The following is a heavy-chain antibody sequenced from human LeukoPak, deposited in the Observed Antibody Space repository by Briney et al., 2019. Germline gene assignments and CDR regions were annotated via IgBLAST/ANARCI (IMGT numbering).Heavy chain of an antibody. J-gene: IGHJ4*02. D-gene: IGHD6-19*01. CDR3: ARDVSSSGSYFDY. Sequence: SETPSLTCTVSGGSISRYDWSWIRQSPGKELDWIGYIYYSGTTNYNPSLKSRVTISLDTSKNQFSLKLSSVTAADTAVYHCARDVSSSGSYFDYWGQGTLVTVSS. CDR2: IYYSGTT. CDR1: GGSISRYD. V-gene: IGHV4-59*01.